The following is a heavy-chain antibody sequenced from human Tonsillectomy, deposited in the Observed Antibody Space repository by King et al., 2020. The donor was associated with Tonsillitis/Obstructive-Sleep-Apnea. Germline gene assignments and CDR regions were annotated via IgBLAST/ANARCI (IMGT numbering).Heavy chain of an antibody. CDR1: GFTVSSNY. Sequence: VQLVESGGGLIQPGGSLRLSCAASGFTVSSNYMSWVRQAPGKGLEWGSVIYSGGSTYYADSVKGRFTISRDNSKNTLYLQMNSLRAEDTAVYYCARERRASADAFDIWGRGTMVTVSS. CDR2: IYSGGST. J-gene: IGHJ3*02. CDR3: ARERRASADAFDI. D-gene: IGHD6-6*01. V-gene: IGHV3-53*01.